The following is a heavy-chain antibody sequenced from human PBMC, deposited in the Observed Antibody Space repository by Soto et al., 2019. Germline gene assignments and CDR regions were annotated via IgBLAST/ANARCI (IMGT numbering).Heavy chain of an antibody. V-gene: IGHV1-58*01. D-gene: IGHD6-6*01. CDR1: GFTFTSSA. CDR2: IVVGSGNT. CDR3: AAASSSSSHYYYYGMDV. J-gene: IGHJ6*02. Sequence: SVKVSCKASGFTFTSSAVRWVRQARGQRLEWIGWIVVGSGNTNYAQKFQERVTITRDMSTSTAYMELSSLRSEDTAVYYCAAASSSSSHYYYYGMDVWGQGTTVTVSS.